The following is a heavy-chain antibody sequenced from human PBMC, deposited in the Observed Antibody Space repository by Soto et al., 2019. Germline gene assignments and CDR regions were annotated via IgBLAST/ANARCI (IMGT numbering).Heavy chain of an antibody. CDR3: ARVAPSSGWSGDY. CDR1: GFTFSSYA. Sequence: QVQLVESRGGVVQPGRSLRLSCAASGFTFSSYAIHWVRQAPGKGLEWVAVISADGHNKYYADSVKGRFTISRDNSENTLYLQMNSLRGEDTAVYSCARVAPSSGWSGDYWGQGTLVTVSS. D-gene: IGHD6-19*01. J-gene: IGHJ4*02. CDR2: ISADGHNK. V-gene: IGHV3-30-3*01.